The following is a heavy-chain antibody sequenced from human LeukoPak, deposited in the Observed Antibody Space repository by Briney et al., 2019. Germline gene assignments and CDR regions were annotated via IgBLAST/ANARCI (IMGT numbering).Heavy chain of an antibody. CDR1: GFTFSSYW. J-gene: IGHJ6*03. CDR3: AGVGPRFGELLYYYYYYYMDV. D-gene: IGHD3-10*01. V-gene: IGHV3-7*01. CDR2: IKQDGSEK. Sequence: GGSLRLSCAASGFTFSSYWMSWVRQAPGKGLEWVANIKQDGSEKYYVDSVKGRFTISRDNAKNSLYLQMNSLRAEDTAVYYCAGVGPRFGELLYYYYYYYMDVWGKGTTVTVSS.